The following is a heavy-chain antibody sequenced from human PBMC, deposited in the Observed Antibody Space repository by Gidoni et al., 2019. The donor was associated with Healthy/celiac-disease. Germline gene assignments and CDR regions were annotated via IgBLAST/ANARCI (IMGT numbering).Heavy chain of an antibody. J-gene: IGHJ3*02. V-gene: IGHV4-59*01. CDR2: IYYSGST. CDR1: GGSISSYY. CDR3: ARDTGRVDDAFDI. D-gene: IGHD3-10*01. Sequence: QVQLQESGPGLVKPSETLSLTCTVSGGSISSYYWSWIRQPPGKGLEWIGYIYYSGSTNYNPSLKSRVTISVDTSKNQFSLKLSSVTAADTAVYYCARDTGRVDDAFDIWGQGTMVTVSS.